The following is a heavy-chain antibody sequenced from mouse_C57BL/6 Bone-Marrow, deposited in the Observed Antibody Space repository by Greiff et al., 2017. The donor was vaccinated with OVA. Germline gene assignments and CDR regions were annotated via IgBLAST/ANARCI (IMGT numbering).Heavy chain of an antibody. J-gene: IGHJ4*01. Sequence: QVHVKQPGAELVKPGASVKLSCKASGYTFTSYWMHWVKQRPGQGLEWIGMIHPNSGSTNYNEKFKSKATLTVDKSSSTAYMQLSSLTSEDSAVYYCARRGLRSFYAMDYWGQGTSVTVSS. V-gene: IGHV1-64*01. CDR2: IHPNSGST. D-gene: IGHD2-2*01. CDR3: ARRGLRSFYAMDY. CDR1: GYTFTSYW.